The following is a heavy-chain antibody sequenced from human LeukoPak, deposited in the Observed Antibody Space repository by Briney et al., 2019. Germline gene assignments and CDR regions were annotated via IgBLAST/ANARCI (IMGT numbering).Heavy chain of an antibody. V-gene: IGHV4-34*01. CDR3: ASHYCSSTSCYTEHSYYYYMDV. CDR2: INHSGST. J-gene: IGHJ6*03. CDR1: GGSFSGYY. Sequence: PSETLSLTCAVYGGSFSGYYWSWIRQPPGKGLEWIGEINHSGSTNYNPSLKSRVTISVDTSKNQFSLKLSSVTAADTAVYYCASHYCSSTSCYTEHSYYYYMDVWGKGTTVTVSS. D-gene: IGHD2-2*02.